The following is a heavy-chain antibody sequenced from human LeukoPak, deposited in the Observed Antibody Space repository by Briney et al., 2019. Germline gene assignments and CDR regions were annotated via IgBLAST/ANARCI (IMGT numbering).Heavy chain of an antibody. Sequence: PSETLSLTCTVSGGSISSYYWSWIRQPPGKGLEWIGYIYYSGSTNYNPSLKSRVTISVDTSKNQFSLKLSSVTAADTAVYYCARDKRLSSSPPNYWGQGTLVTVSS. CDR1: GGSISSYY. CDR2: IYYSGST. CDR3: ARDKRLSSSPPNY. J-gene: IGHJ4*02. D-gene: IGHD6-13*01. V-gene: IGHV4-59*01.